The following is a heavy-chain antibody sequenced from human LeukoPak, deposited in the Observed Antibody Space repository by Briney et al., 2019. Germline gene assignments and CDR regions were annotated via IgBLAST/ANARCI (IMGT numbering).Heavy chain of an antibody. CDR2: ISYDGSNK. CDR3: AKVTTAASIVLGTLDY. D-gene: IGHD2-8*02. Sequence: GRSLRLSCAASGFTFSSYGMHWVRQAPGKGLEWVAVISYDGSNKYYADSVKGRFTISRDNSKNTLYLQMNSLRAEDTAVYYCAKVTTAASIVLGTLDYWGQGTLVTVSS. V-gene: IGHV3-30*18. J-gene: IGHJ4*02. CDR1: GFTFSSYG.